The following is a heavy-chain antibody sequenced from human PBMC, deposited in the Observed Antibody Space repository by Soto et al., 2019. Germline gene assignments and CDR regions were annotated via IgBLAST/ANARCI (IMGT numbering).Heavy chain of an antibody. V-gene: IGHV4-39*01. CDR1: GDSINSDKYY. D-gene: IGHD3-9*01. CDR2: IYYRGNT. Sequence: QLQLQESGPGLVKPSETLSLTCSVSGDSINSDKYYWGWIRQPPGKGLEWIGSIYYRGNTYYNPSLQTRFTISLDKSKSQFSLKLNAVTAADSAVYFCARLEGLATISYSFDFWGQGALVTVSS. J-gene: IGHJ4*02. CDR3: ARLEGLATISYSFDF.